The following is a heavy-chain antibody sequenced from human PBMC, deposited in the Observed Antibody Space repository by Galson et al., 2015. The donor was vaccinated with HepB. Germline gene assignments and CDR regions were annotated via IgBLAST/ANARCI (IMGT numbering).Heavy chain of an antibody. CDR3: AREGRSSYCSGGSCTQYNWFDP. CDR2: IWYDGSNK. D-gene: IGHD2-15*01. CDR1: GFTFSSYG. J-gene: IGHJ5*02. Sequence: SLRLSCAASGFTFSSYGMHWVRQAPGKGLEWVAVIWYDGSNKYYADSVKGRFTISRDNSKNTLYLQMNSLRAEDTAVYYCAREGRSSYCSGGSCTQYNWFDPWGQGTLVTVSS. V-gene: IGHV3-33*01.